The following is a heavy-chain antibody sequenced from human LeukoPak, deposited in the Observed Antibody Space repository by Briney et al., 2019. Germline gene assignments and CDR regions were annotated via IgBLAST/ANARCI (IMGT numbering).Heavy chain of an antibody. J-gene: IGHJ4*02. Sequence: ASVKVSCKASGYTFTGYYMHWVRQAPGQGLEWMGWINPNSGGTNYAQKFQGRVAMTRDTSISTAYMELSRLRSDDTAVYYCARDPADIVATTYFDYWGQGTLVTVSS. CDR2: INPNSGGT. CDR1: GYTFTGYY. V-gene: IGHV1-2*02. CDR3: ARDPADIVATTYFDY. D-gene: IGHD5-12*01.